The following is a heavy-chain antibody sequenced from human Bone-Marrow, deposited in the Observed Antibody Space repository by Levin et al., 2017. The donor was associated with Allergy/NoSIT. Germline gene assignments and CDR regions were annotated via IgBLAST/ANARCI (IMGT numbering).Heavy chain of an antibody. CDR1: GYIFTNYW. D-gene: IGHD6-19*01. J-gene: IGHJ5*02. CDR3: ARHQRHDSGRMFDP. CDR2: IYPDDSDT. V-gene: IGHV5-51*01. Sequence: KVSCKASGYIFTNYWIGWVRQMPGKGLEWMGIIYPDDSDTRYSPSFQGQVTMSVDKSVTTAFLQWSSLKASDTGMYYCARHQRHDSGRMFDPWGQGTLVTVS.